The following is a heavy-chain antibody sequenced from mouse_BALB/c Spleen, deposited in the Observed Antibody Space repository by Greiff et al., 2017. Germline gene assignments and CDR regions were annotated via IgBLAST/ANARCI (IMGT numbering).Heavy chain of an antibody. Sequence: VQLQQSGPQLVRPGASVKISCKASGYSFTSYWMHWVKQRPGQGLEWIGMIDPSDSETRLNQKFKDKATLTVDKSSSTAYMQLSSPTSEDSAVYYCARKGGYYGFDYWGQGTTLTVSS. CDR2: IDPSDSET. CDR1: GYSFTSYW. CDR3: ARKGGYYGFDY. D-gene: IGHD1-1*02. V-gene: IGHV1S127*01. J-gene: IGHJ2*01.